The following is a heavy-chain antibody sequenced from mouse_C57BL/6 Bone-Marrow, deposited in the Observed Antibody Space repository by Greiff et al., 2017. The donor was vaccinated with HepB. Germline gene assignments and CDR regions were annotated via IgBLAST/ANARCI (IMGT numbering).Heavy chain of an antibody. D-gene: IGHD1-1*01. CDR1: GYAFSSSW. CDR2: IYPGDGDT. J-gene: IGHJ2*01. Sequence: VQLQESGPEPVKPGASVKISCKASGYAFSSSWMNWVKQRPGKGLEWIGRIYPGDGDTNYNGKFKGKATLTADKSSSTAYMQLSSLTSEDSAVYFCARGAYGSFDYWGQGTTLTVSS. CDR3: ARGAYGSFDY. V-gene: IGHV1-82*01.